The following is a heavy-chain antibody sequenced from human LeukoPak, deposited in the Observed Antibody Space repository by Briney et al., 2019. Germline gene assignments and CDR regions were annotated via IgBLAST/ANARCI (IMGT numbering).Heavy chain of an antibody. D-gene: IGHD2-2*01. CDR3: VKRHQAEFLFDY. V-gene: IGHV3-23*01. CDR1: GFTFSSCA. Sequence: PGGSLRLSCAASGFTFSSCAMNWVRQAPGKGLEWVSLISGSGGSTSYADSVKGRFTISRDNSKNTLYLQMNRLRAEDTARYYCVKRHQAEFLFDYWGQGTLVTVSS. J-gene: IGHJ4*02. CDR2: ISGSGGST.